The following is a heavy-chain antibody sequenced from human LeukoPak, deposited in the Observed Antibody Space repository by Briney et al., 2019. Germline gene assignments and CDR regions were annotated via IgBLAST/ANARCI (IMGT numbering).Heavy chain of an antibody. Sequence: SETLSLTCTVSGGSISSSNYYWGWIRQPPGKGLEWIGTIHYSGNTYYNPSLKSRVAISVDTSKNQFSLRLSSVTAADTAVYYCARHSGLRSPFDPWGQGTLVTVSS. CDR1: GGSISSSNYY. CDR3: ARHSGLRSPFDP. D-gene: IGHD3-3*01. CDR2: IHYSGNT. J-gene: IGHJ5*02. V-gene: IGHV4-39*01.